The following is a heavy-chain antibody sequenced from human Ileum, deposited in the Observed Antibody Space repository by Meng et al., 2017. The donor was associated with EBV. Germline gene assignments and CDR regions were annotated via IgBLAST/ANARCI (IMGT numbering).Heavy chain of an antibody. CDR3: ASSDYYRSDY. Sequence: VELQGSGPGLVKPSETLSLTCAVSGGSISRSDWWSCVRQPPGKGLEWIGETSHSGSTNYSPSLKSRVTISLDKSKNQLSLKLNSVTAADTAVYYCASSDYYRSDYWGQGTLVTVSS. CDR1: GGSISRSDW. CDR2: TSHSGST. J-gene: IGHJ4*02. V-gene: IGHV4-4*02. D-gene: IGHD3-22*01.